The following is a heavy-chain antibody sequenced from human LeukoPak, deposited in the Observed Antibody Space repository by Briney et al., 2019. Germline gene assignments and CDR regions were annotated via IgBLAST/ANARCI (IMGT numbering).Heavy chain of an antibody. J-gene: IGHJ4*02. D-gene: IGHD2-2*01. V-gene: IGHV3-53*01. CDR3: ARGGLGTSCLDY. CDR2: IYSGGST. CDR1: GFAVSSNY. Sequence: GSLRLSCAASGFAVSSNYMSWVRQAPGKGLEWVSVIYSGGSTYYADSVKGRFTISRDNSKNTLYLQMNSLRAEDTAVYYCARGGLGTSCLDYWGQGTLVTVSS.